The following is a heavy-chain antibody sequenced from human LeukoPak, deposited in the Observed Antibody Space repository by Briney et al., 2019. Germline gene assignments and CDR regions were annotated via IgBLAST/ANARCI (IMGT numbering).Heavy chain of an antibody. Sequence: GGSLRLSCAASGFTFSSYGMHWVRQAPGKGLEWVAFIRYDGSNKYYADSVKGRFTISRDNSKNTLYLQMNSLRAEDTAVYYCARWASAWDYDSSGHDAESDYWGQGTLVTVSS. J-gene: IGHJ4*02. CDR3: ARWASAWDYDSSGHDAESDY. CDR1: GFTFSSYG. V-gene: IGHV3-30*02. CDR2: IRYDGSNK. D-gene: IGHD3-22*01.